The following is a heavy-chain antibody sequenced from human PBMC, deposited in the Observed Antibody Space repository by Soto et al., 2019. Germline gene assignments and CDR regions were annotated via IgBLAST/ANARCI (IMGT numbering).Heavy chain of an antibody. D-gene: IGHD3-22*01. CDR2: IYYSGST. V-gene: IGHV4-31*03. Sequence: SETLSLTCTVSGGSISSGGYCWSWIRQHPGKGLEWIGYIYYSGSTYYNPSLKSRVTISVDTSKNQFSLKLSSVTAADTAVYYCARDPSNDSSGYPTGDYWGQGTLVTVSS. CDR1: GGSISSGGYC. CDR3: ARDPSNDSSGYPTGDY. J-gene: IGHJ4*02.